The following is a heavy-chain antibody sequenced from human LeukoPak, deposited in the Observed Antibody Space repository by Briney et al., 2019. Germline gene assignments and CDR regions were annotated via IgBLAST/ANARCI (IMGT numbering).Heavy chain of an antibody. CDR1: GFSFSSYD. V-gene: IGHV3-33*01. CDR2: IWYDGSNK. Sequence: PGGSLRLSCAASGFSFSSYDMHWVRQAPGKGLEWVAVIWYDGSNKYYADSVKGRFTISRDNSKNTLYLQMNSLRAEDTAVYYCARDDCSGGSCYYFDYWGQGTLVTVSS. J-gene: IGHJ4*02. D-gene: IGHD2-15*01. CDR3: ARDDCSGGSCYYFDY.